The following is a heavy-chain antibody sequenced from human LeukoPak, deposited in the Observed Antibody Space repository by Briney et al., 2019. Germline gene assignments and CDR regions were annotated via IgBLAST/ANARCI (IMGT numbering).Heavy chain of an antibody. V-gene: IGHV3-20*04. CDR2: INWNGGST. CDR1: GFTFDDYG. CDR3: ARGYDYVWGSYRPHDAFDI. J-gene: IGHJ3*02. Sequence: PGGSLRLSCAASGFTFDDYGMSWVRQAPGKGLEWVSGINWNGGSTGYADSVKGRFTISRDNAKNSLYLQMNSLRAEDTALYYCARGYDYVWGSYRPHDAFDIWGQGTMVTVSS. D-gene: IGHD3-16*02.